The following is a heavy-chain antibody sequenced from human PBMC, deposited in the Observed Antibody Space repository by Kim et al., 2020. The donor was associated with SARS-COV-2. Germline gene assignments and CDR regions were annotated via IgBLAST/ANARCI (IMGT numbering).Heavy chain of an antibody. V-gene: IGHV3-53*01. CDR1: GFIVGNDF. D-gene: IGHD1-26*01. CDR3: ARDWEI. Sequence: GGSLRLSCAAPGFIVGNDFMSWVRQAPGKGLEWVSVIYRGGRAYYADSVRGRFTISRDYSKNDLYLQMDSLRAEDSAVYYCARDWEIWGQGTTVTVSS. J-gene: IGHJ3*02. CDR2: IYRGGRA.